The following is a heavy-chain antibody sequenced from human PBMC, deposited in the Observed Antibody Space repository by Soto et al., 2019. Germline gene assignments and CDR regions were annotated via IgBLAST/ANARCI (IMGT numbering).Heavy chain of an antibody. V-gene: IGHV3-23*01. Sequence: EVQLLESGGGLVRPGGSLRLSCAASGFTFSSYAMSWVRQAPGKGLEWVSAISGSGGSTYYADSVKGRFTISRDNSKNTLYLQMNSLRAEDTAVYYCAKGDEYYDFWSGYPLYYYYYMDVWGKGTTVTVSS. CDR3: AKGDEYYDFWSGYPLYYYYYMDV. J-gene: IGHJ6*03. CDR2: ISGSGGST. CDR1: GFTFSSYA. D-gene: IGHD3-3*01.